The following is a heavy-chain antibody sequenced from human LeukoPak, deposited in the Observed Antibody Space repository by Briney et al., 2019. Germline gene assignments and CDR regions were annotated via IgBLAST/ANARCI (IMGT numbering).Heavy chain of an antibody. V-gene: IGHV3-30*02. J-gene: IGHJ4*02. D-gene: IGHD5-18*01. CDR3: AKPVARTSYGYSGTDY. CDR2: IRYDGSNK. Sequence: QPGGSLRLSCAASGFTFSSYGMHWVRRAPGKGLEWVAFIRYDGSNKYYADSVKGRFTISRDNSKNTLYLQMNSLRAEDTAVYYCAKPVARTSYGYSGTDYWGQGTLVTVSS. CDR1: GFTFSSYG.